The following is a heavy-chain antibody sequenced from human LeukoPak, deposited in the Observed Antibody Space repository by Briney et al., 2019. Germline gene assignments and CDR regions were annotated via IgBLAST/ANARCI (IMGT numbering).Heavy chain of an antibody. CDR1: GGSFSGYY. D-gene: IGHD4-17*01. J-gene: IGHJ4*02. CDR2: IYYSGNT. V-gene: IGHV4-59*08. CDR3: ARGEDGTGDYRPTYFDS. Sequence: SETLSLTCTVSGGSFSGYYWSWIRQPPGKGLEWIGFIYYSGNTNYNPSLKSRVAISLATSKNQFSLKLSSVTAADTAVYYCARGEDGTGDYRPTYFDSWGQGTLVTVSS.